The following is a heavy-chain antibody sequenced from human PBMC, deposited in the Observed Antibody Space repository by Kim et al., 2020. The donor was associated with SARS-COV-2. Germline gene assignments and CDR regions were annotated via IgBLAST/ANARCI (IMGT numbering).Heavy chain of an antibody. Sequence: SVKGRFTISRDNSKNTLYLQMNSLRAEDTAVYYCARSPIAVAGRNWYFDLWGRGTLVTVSS. CDR3: ARSPIAVAGRNWYFDL. D-gene: IGHD6-19*01. J-gene: IGHJ2*01. V-gene: IGHV3-30*01.